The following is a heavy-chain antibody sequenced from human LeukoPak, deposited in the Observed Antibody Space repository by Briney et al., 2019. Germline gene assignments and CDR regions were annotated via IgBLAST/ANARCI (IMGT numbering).Heavy chain of an antibody. CDR1: GFTFSSYS. V-gene: IGHV3-23*01. J-gene: IGHJ4*02. D-gene: IGHD3-10*01. CDR3: AKEKSRRFDFDY. CDR2: LSAGGGGA. Sequence: GGSLRLSCAASGFTFSSYSMNWVRQAPGKGLEWVSSLSAGGGGAYYADSVRGRFTISRDDSKNTLYLQMNSLRVEDTARYYCAKEKSRRFDFDYWGQGTLATVSS.